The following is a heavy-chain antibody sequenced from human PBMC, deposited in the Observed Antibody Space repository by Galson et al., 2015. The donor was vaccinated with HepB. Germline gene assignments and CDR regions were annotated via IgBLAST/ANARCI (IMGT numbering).Heavy chain of an antibody. CDR1: GGSPSDHF. CDR3: AREARIVHASSPLWP. CDR2: LYPNGHT. V-gene: IGHV4-4*07. Sequence: ETLSLTCTVSGGSPSDHFYNWIRQPAGKGLEWVGRLYPNGHTTYNASLKSRVTMSMDTSRNQFSLKLTSMTAADTAVYYCAREARIVHASSPLWPWGQGTLVTASS. D-gene: IGHD6-6*01. J-gene: IGHJ5*02.